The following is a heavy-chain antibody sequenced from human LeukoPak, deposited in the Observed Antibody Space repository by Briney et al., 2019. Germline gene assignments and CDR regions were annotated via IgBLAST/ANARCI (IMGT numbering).Heavy chain of an antibody. CDR1: GYTFTGYY. D-gene: IGHD1-7*01. CDR2: INPNSGGT. V-gene: IGHV1-2*02. CDR3: ARGGMGNWNYVLAGDY. J-gene: IGHJ4*02. Sequence: GASVKVSCKASGYTFTGYYMHWVRQARGQGLEWMGWINPNSGGTNYAQKFQGRVTMTRDTSISTAYMELSRLRSDDTAVYYCARGGMGNWNYVLAGDYWGQGTLVTVSS.